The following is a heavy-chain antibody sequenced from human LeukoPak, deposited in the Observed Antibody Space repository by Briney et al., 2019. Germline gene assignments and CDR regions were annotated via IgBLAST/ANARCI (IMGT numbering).Heavy chain of an antibody. Sequence: RAGGSLRLSCAAPGFTSGDYGMSWVRQAPGQGLEWAYGINWNGGSTGYADSVKGRFTISRDNAKNSLYLQMNSLRAEDTALYYCARDPHYYGSGSYSAFDIWGQGTMVTVSS. J-gene: IGHJ3*02. V-gene: IGHV3-20*04. CDR3: ARDPHYYGSGSYSAFDI. D-gene: IGHD3-10*01. CDR2: INWNGGST. CDR1: GFTSGDYG.